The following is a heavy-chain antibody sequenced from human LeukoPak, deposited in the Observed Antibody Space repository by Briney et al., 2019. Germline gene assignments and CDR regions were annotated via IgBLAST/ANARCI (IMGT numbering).Heavy chain of an antibody. V-gene: IGHV3-23*01. CDR1: GFTYSSYA. CDR2: ISGSGGST. Sequence: GGSLRLSCAASGFTYSSYAMSLVRQAPGKGLEWVSAISGSGGSTYYADSVKGRFTISRDNSKNTLCLQMNSLRAEDTAVYYCAKDPRGYSYGLGYWGQGTLVTVSS. D-gene: IGHD5-18*01. J-gene: IGHJ4*02. CDR3: AKDPRGYSYGLGY.